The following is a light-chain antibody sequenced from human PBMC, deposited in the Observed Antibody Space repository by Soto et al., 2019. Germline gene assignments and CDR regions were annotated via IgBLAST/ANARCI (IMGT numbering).Light chain of an antibody. CDR2: DNS. Sequence: QSVLTQPPSVSGAPGQRVTISCTGSSSNIGARYDVHWYQQLPGTAPKLLIYDNSSRPSGVPDRFSGSKSGTSASLAITGLQAEDEADYYCQSYDSSLSTYVFGTGTKLTVL. J-gene: IGLJ1*01. V-gene: IGLV1-40*01. CDR1: SSNIGARYD. CDR3: QSYDSSLSTYV.